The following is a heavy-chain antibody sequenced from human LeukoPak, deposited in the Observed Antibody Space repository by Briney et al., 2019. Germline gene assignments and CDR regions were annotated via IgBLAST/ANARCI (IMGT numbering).Heavy chain of an antibody. V-gene: IGHV4-39*07. J-gene: IGHJ4*02. CDR1: GGSISSSTYY. CDR3: ASRGSYGSGSYYKDY. CDR2: INHSGST. D-gene: IGHD3-10*01. Sequence: SETLSLTCTVSGGSISSSTYYWSWIRQPPGKGLEWIGEINHSGSTNYNPSLKSRVTISVDTSKNQFSLKLSSVTAADTAVYYCASRGSYGSGSYYKDYWGQGTLVTVSS.